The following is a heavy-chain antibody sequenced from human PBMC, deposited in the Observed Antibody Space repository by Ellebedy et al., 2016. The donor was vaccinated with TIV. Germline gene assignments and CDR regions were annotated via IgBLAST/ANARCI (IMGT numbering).Heavy chain of an antibody. CDR3: ARGSSLSWGDHAFDI. D-gene: IGHD6-13*01. Sequence: GGSLRLSCAASGFTFSSYAMHWVRQAPGKGLEWVAVISYDGSNKYYADSVKGRFTISRDNAKNSPYLQMNSLRAEDTAVYYCARGSSLSWGDHAFDIWGQGTMVTVSS. CDR2: ISYDGSNK. J-gene: IGHJ3*02. CDR1: GFTFSSYA. V-gene: IGHV3-30*04.